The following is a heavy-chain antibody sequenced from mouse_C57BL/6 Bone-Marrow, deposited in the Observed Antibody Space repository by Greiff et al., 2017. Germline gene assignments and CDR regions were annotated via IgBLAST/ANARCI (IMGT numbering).Heavy chain of an antibody. J-gene: IGHJ1*03. CDR2: IDPSDSYT. V-gene: IGHV1-59*01. CDR3: TGHWYFDV. Sequence: QVQLKQPGAELVRPGTSVKLSCKASGYTFTSYWMHWVKQRPGQGLEWIGVIDPSDSYTNYNQKFKGKATLTVDTSSSTAYMQLSSLTSEDAAVYYCTGHWYFDVWGTGTTVTVSS. D-gene: IGHD4-1*01. CDR1: GYTFTSYW.